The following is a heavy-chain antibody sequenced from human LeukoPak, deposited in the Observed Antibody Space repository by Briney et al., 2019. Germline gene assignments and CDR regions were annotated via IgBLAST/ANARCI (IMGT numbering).Heavy chain of an antibody. Sequence: GGSLRLSCAASGFPLSRSAMSWVRQAPGKGLECVSNISGSGSGGSTYYADSVKGRFTISRDNSKNTLYLQMNSLRAEDTAVYYCAKRWTGTTIGQQDFWGQGTLVTVSS. D-gene: IGHD1-1*01. CDR2: ISGSGSGGST. CDR3: AKRWTGTTIGQQDF. J-gene: IGHJ4*02. CDR1: GFPLSRSA. V-gene: IGHV3-23*01.